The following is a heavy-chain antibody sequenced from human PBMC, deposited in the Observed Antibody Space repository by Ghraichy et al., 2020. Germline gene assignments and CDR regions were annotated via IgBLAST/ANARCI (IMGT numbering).Heavy chain of an antibody. CDR3: ARHDKLGTTTSRVRYYFDY. Sequence: ASVKVSCRTSGYTFTSYGISWVRQAPGQGFEWMGWISAYNDNTNYAQKLQGRVTMTTDTSTNTAYMELRSLRSDDTAIYYCARHDKLGTTTSRVRYYFDYWGQGTLVTVSS. V-gene: IGHV1-18*01. D-gene: IGHD7-27*01. CDR1: GYTFTSYG. J-gene: IGHJ4*02. CDR2: ISAYNDNT.